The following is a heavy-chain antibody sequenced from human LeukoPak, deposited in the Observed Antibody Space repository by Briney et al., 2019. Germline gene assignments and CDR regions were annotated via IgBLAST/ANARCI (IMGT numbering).Heavy chain of an antibody. Sequence: ASVKVSCKVSGYTLTELSMHWGRQAPGKGMEWVGGFDPEDCETIYAQKFQGRVTMTEDTSTDTDYMELSSLRSEDTAVYYCATGGSGYDFWSGYSWFDPWGQGTLVTVSS. CDR2: FDPEDCET. CDR3: ATGGSGYDFWSGYSWFDP. V-gene: IGHV1-24*01. D-gene: IGHD3-3*01. CDR1: GYTLTELS. J-gene: IGHJ5*02.